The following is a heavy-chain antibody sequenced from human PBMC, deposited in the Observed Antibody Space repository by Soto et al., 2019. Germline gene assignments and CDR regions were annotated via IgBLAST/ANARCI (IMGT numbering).Heavy chain of an antibody. J-gene: IGHJ6*02. CDR2: IKDKANSYTT. CDR1: GSSFSDYY. V-gene: IGHV3-72*01. Sequence: EVQLLESGGGLVQPGGSLRLSCAASGSSFSDYYMDWVRQAPGKGLEWGGRIKDKANSYTTQYAPSVKGRFTISRDDSKNSLYLQRNSLETDDTAVYYCAKISGMDIWGQGTMVTVSS. CDR3: AKISGMDI.